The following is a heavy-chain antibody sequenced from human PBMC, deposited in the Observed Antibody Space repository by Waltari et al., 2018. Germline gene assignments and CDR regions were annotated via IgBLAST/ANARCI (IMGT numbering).Heavy chain of an antibody. J-gene: IGHJ6*03. Sequence: QVQLVQSGAEVKKPGSSVTVSCTASGGSFDSYGIRWVLQSAGQGLEWMGGIIPTVGTTNYAQKFQDRVTINADKSTSTAYMHLTSLRSEDAAVYYCAGGYYESSGFSFYYFYHMDVWGKGTTVTVSS. D-gene: IGHD3-22*01. V-gene: IGHV1-69*14. CDR1: GGSFDSYG. CDR2: IIPTVGTT. CDR3: AGGYYESSGFSFYYFYHMDV.